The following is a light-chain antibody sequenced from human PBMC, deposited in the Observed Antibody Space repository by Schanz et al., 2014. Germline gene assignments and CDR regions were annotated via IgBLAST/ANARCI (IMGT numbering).Light chain of an antibody. CDR3: QHYNNWPRT. Sequence: DIQMTQSPSSLSASVGDRVTITCRASQSISSWLAWYQQRPGKAPKLLIHHASTLESGVPSRFSGSGSGTDFTLAISSLQPEDLAVYYCQHYNNWPRTFGQGTKLEIK. V-gene: IGKV1-5*01. CDR2: HAS. CDR1: QSISSW. J-gene: IGKJ2*01.